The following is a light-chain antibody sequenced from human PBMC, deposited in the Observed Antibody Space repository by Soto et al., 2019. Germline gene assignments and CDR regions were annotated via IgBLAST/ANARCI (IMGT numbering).Light chain of an antibody. CDR2: KAS. CDR3: QQYDGYSPFS. V-gene: IGKV1-5*03. J-gene: IGKJ3*01. CDR1: QSLSQW. Sequence: DIQMTQSPSTLSASVGDRVTITCRASQSLSQWLAWYQQKPGKAPKLLIFKASTLESGVPSRFSGSGSGSDFTLTISSLQPDDFATYYCQQYDGYSPFSFGPGTKVDIK.